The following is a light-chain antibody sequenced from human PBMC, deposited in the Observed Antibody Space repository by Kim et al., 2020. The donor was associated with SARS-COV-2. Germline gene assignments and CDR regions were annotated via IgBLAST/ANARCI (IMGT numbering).Light chain of an antibody. CDR2: QDT. CDR3: QTWDKTTAV. V-gene: IGLV3-1*01. CDR1: KLEDKY. Sequence: SLSPGQTASVTCSGDKLEDKYSSWYQQKPGQSPVLVIYQDTKRPSGIPDRFSASISGNTATLTISGTQPLDEADYYCQTWDKTTAVFGGGTKVTVL. J-gene: IGLJ3*02.